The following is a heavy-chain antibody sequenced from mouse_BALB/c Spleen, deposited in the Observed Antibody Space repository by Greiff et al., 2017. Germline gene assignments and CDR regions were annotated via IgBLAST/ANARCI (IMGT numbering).Heavy chain of an antibody. Sequence: QVQLQQSGAELVRPGPSVTISCKASGYTFTNYWLGWVKQRPGHGLEWIGDIYPGGGYTNYNEKFKGKATLTADTSSSTAYMQLSSLTSVDSAVYFCARSRGFDYWGQGTTLTVSS. CDR2: IYPGGGYT. V-gene: IGHV1-63*02. CDR1: GYTFTNYW. CDR3: ARSRGFDY. J-gene: IGHJ2*01.